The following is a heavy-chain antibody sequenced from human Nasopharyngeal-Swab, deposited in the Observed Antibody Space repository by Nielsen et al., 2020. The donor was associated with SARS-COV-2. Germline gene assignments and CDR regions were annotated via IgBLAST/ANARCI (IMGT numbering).Heavy chain of an antibody. CDR3: SRVILRRGGPNYYYYGMDV. J-gene: IGHJ6*02. V-gene: IGHV3-21*01. CDR2: ISSSSSYI. CDR1: GFTFSSYS. D-gene: IGHD2-15*01. Sequence: GESLKISCAASGFTFSSYSMNWVRQAPGKGLEWVSSISSSSSYIYYADSVKGRFTISRDNAKNSLYLQMNSLRAEDTAVYYCSRVILRRGGPNYYYYGMDVWGQGTPVTVSS.